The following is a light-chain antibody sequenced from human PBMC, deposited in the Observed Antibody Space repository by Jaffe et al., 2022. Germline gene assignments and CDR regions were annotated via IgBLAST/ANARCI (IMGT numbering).Light chain of an antibody. CDR2: RDT. J-gene: IGLJ2*01. V-gene: IGLV3-9*01. CDR1: NIENKN. CDR3: QVWDRSTVF. Sequence: SYELTQPLSVSVALGQTARMTCGGSNIENKNVHWYQQKPGQAPVLVIYRDTKRPSGIPERFSGSNSGNTATLTISRAQAGDEAEYYCQVWDRSTVFFGGGTKLTVL.